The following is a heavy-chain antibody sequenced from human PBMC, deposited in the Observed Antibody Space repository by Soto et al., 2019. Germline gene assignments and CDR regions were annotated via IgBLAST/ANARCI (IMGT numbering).Heavy chain of an antibody. Sequence: VLLQESGPGLVQPSGTLSLSCVVPGVSIGSNYYWGWVRQPPGKGREWLGDMSHIGSVNYNRSLKSRVTISMNKSQIQFSLKLDSVTAADTAVYYCARSLGWYAIDYWGQGTLVIVSS. D-gene: IGHD6-19*01. CDR2: MSHIGSV. V-gene: IGHV4-4*02. CDR3: ARSLGWYAIDY. CDR1: GVSIGSNYY. J-gene: IGHJ4*02.